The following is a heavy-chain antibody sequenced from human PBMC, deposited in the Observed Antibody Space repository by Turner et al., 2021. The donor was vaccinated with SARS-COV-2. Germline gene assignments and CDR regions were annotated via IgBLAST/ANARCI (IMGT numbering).Heavy chain of an antibody. J-gene: IGHJ4*02. CDR1: GVSITSHTW. D-gene: IGHD5-18*01. V-gene: IGHV4-4*02. Sequence: QVQLQESGPGLVKPSGTLSLTCAVSGVSITSHTWWTWVRQPPGKGLEWSGELYHSGRTNYSPSLESRVTMSVDKSKNHFSLKLTSVTAADTAIYYCATQGAIGYRYASWGQGILVTVSS. CDR2: LYHSGRT. CDR3: ATQGAIGYRYAS.